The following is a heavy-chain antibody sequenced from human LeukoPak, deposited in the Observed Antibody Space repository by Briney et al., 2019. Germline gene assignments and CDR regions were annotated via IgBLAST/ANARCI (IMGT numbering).Heavy chain of an antibody. CDR3: ARGFQISSPQSGSFDI. V-gene: IGHV4-4*07. J-gene: IGHJ3*02. Sequence: PETLSLTCTVSGGSIRSYYWSWIRQPAGKGLEWIGRIFSSGSTNYNPSLKSRVTKSVDTSKNQYSLRLTSVTAADTAVYYCARGFQISSPQSGSFDIWGQGAIVTASS. CDR1: GGSIRSYY. CDR2: IFSSGST. D-gene: IGHD3-10*01.